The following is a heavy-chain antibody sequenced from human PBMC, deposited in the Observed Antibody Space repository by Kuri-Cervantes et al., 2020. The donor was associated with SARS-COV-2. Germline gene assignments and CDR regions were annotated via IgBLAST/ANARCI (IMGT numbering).Heavy chain of an antibody. J-gene: IGHJ4*02. CDR1: GYPISSGYN. V-gene: IGHV4-38-2*02. CDR2: IYHTGTT. CDR3: ARESGTTGVDY. D-gene: IGHD1-1*01. Sequence: SETLSLTCGVSGYPISSGYNWGWIRQPPGKGLEWIGSIYHTGTTSYNPSLKSRVTISVDRSKNQFSLKLSSVTAADTAVYYCARESGTTGVDYWGQGTLVTVSS.